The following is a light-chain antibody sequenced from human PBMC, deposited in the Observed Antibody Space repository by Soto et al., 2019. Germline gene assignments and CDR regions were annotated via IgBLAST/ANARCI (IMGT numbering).Light chain of an antibody. V-gene: IGKV3-20*01. CDR2: GAS. CDR1: QSVSSSY. CDR3: QKYSHWPS. Sequence: EIVLTQSPGTLSLSPGERATLSCRASQSVSSSYLAWYQQKPGQAPRLLIYGASSRATGIPDRFSGSGSGTEFTLTISRLEPEDVAVYYCQKYSHWPSFGQGTKLEIK. J-gene: IGKJ2*01.